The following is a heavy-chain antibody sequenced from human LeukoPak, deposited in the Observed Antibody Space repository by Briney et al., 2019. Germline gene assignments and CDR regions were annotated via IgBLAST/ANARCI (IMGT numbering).Heavy chain of an antibody. CDR1: GYTFTSYD. V-gene: IGHV1-8*01. D-gene: IGHD4-23*01. CDR2: MSPNSGNT. CDR3: ASLDYGGNFDY. J-gene: IGHJ4*02. Sequence: ASVKVSCKASGYTFTSYDINWVRQATGQGLEWMGWMSPNSGNTGYAQKFQGRVTMTRSTSMSTAYMELRSLRSDDTAVYYCASLDYGGNFDYWGQGTLVTVSS.